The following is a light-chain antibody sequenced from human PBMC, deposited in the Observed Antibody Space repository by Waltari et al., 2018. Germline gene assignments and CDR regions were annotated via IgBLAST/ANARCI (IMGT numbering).Light chain of an antibody. Sequence: QSALTQPPSATGSPGQSVTISCTGTNSDVGTSTYVSWYQHRSGKAPKLIIFDVNKRPAGVPDCFSGSRSDNTASLTVSGLQAEDEADYYCSSYAGNNISLFGGGTKLTVL. J-gene: IGLJ2*01. CDR1: NSDVGTSTY. CDR3: SSYAGNNISL. V-gene: IGLV2-8*01. CDR2: DVN.